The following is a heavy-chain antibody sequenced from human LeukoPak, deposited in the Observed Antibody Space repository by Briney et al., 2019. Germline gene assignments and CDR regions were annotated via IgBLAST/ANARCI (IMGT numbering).Heavy chain of an antibody. CDR1: GFTFSGNW. Sequence: PGGSLRLSCVVSGFTFSGNWMHWVRHGPGKGLMCVARIKKDGTYRDYADSVKGRFTISRDNAKNTLFLQMDSLRDEDTAVYYCVNGDYYDSSGYYYPNRVDGYWGQGTLVTVSS. J-gene: IGHJ4*02. CDR3: VNGDYYDSSGYYYPNRVDGY. CDR2: IKKDGTYR. D-gene: IGHD3-22*01. V-gene: IGHV3-74*01.